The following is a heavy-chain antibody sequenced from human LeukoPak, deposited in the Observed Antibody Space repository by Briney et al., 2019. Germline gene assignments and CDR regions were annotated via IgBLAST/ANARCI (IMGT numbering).Heavy chain of an antibody. CDR1: GYSISSGYY. Sequence: SETLSLTCTVAGYSISSGYYWGWIRQPPGKGLEWIGSIYHSGSTYYNPSLKSRVTISVDTSKNQFSLKLSSVTAADTAVYYCARVRGSGSYPDYWGQGTLVTVSS. J-gene: IGHJ4*02. V-gene: IGHV4-38-2*02. D-gene: IGHD3-10*01. CDR3: ARVRGSGSYPDY. CDR2: IYHSGST.